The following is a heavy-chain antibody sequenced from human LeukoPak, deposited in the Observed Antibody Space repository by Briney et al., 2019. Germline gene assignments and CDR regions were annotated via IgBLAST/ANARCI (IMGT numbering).Heavy chain of an antibody. CDR2: ISWNSGSI. V-gene: IGHV3-9*01. CDR3: ARGYSSSWYDLYYFDY. Sequence: GRSLRLSCAASGFTFDDYAMHWVRQAPGKGLEWVSGISWNSGSIGYADSVKGRFTISRDNAKNSLYLQMNSLRAEDTAVYYCARGYSSSWYDLYYFDYWGQGTLVTVSS. D-gene: IGHD6-13*01. J-gene: IGHJ4*02. CDR1: GFTFDDYA.